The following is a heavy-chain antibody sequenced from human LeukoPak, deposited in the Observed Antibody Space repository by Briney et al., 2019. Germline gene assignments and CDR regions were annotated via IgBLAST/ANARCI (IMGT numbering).Heavy chain of an antibody. D-gene: IGHD3-22*01. CDR1: GGSISSGGSY. Sequence: PSETLSLTCTVSGGSISSGGSYWSWIRQHPGKGLEWIGYIYYSGSTYYNPSLKSRVTISVDTSKNQFSLKLSSVTAADTAVYYCARVVRHYYDSSGHSYFDYWGQGTLVTVSS. V-gene: IGHV4-31*03. CDR3: ARVVRHYYDSSGHSYFDY. J-gene: IGHJ4*02. CDR2: IYYSGST.